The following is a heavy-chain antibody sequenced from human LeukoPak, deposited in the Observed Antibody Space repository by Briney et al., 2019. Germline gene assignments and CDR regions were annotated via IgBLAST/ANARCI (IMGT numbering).Heavy chain of an antibody. CDR2: IYYSGST. CDR1: GDSISSYY. CDR3: ARGGPSSRYFDY. J-gene: IGHJ4*02. Sequence: SETLSLTCTVSGDSISSYYWSWIRQPPGKGLEWIGYIYYSGSTNYSPSLKSRVTMSVDTSKNQFSLNLNSLTAADTAVYHCARGGPSSRYFDYWGRGTLVTVSS. V-gene: IGHV4-59*01. D-gene: IGHD2-2*01.